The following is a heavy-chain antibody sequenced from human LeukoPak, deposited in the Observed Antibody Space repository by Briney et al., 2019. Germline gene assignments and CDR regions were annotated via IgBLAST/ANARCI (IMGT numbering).Heavy chain of an antibody. J-gene: IGHJ6*02. CDR2: ISWDGGST. V-gene: IGHV3-43*01. CDR3: AKDIVLGYSYGDYGMDV. Sequence: QPGGSLRLSCAASGFTFDDYTMHWVRQAPGKGLEWVSLISWDGGSTYYADSVKGRFTISRDNSKNSLYLQMNSLRTEDTALYYCAKDIVLGYSYGDYGMDVWGQGTTVTVSS. D-gene: IGHD5-18*01. CDR1: GFTFDDYT.